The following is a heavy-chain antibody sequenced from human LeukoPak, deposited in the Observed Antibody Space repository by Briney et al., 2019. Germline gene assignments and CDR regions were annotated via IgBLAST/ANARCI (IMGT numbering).Heavy chain of an antibody. CDR2: IIPIFGTA. Sequence: GASVKVSCKASGGTFSSYAISWVRQAPGQGLEWMGGIIPIFGTANYAQKFQGRVTITADESTSTAYMELSSLRSEDTAVYYCARVVGLTGYSSSWYSGYYYYSDVWGKGTTVTVSS. CDR3: ARVVGLTGYSSSWYSGYYYYSDV. J-gene: IGHJ6*03. V-gene: IGHV1-69*13. CDR1: GGTFSSYA. D-gene: IGHD6-13*01.